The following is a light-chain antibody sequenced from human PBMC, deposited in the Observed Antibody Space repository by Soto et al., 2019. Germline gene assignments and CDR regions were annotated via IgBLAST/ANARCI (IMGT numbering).Light chain of an antibody. J-gene: IGKJ1*01. CDR2: GAS. Sequence: ERVMTQSPATLSVSPGERATLSCRASQSVGNNLAWYQQKPGQAPRLRIHGASIRATGVPARFSGRGSGTEFTLSISSLQSEDLPLYYGQQGDDWPRTFGQGNKVEIK. CDR3: QQGDDWPRT. V-gene: IGKV3-15*01. CDR1: QSVGNN.